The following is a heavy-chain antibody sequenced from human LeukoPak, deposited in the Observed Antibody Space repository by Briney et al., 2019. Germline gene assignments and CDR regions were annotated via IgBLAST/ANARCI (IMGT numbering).Heavy chain of an antibody. CDR3: ARGLYYYDRSTYDDFDY. J-gene: IGHJ4*02. CDR2: VNPNDGAR. V-gene: IGHV1-46*01. CDR1: GYPFSTYW. Sequence: ASVKVSCKASGYPFSTYWLHWVRQAPGQGLEWKGFVNPNDGARIYAQKFQGRITMTRDTSTNTVFMELSSLRSEDTAVYYCARGLYYYDRSTYDDFDYWGQGTLVTVSS. D-gene: IGHD3-22*01.